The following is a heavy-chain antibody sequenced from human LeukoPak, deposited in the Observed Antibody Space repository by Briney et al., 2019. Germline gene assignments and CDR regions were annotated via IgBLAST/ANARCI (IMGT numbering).Heavy chain of an antibody. CDR3: ARDVDYYDSSGYWYNWFDP. J-gene: IGHJ5*02. Sequence: SETLSLTCTVSGGSISSYYWSWIRQPPGKGLEWIGYIYYSGSTNYNPSLKSRVTISVDTSKNQFSQKLSSVTAADTAVYYCARDVDYYDSSGYWYNWFDPWGQGTLVTVSS. V-gene: IGHV4-59*01. CDR1: GGSISSYY. CDR2: IYYSGST. D-gene: IGHD3-22*01.